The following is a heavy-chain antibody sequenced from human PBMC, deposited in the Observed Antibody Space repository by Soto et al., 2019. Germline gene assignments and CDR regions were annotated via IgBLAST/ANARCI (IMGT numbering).Heavy chain of an antibody. J-gene: IGHJ4*02. CDR2: ISYDGSDY. Sequence: GGSLRLSCAVFGFTFNNYAMHWVRQAPGKGLEYMAIISYDGSDYYYADSVKGRFSISRDNSKNTLYLQMNSLRTEDTAVYYCVGDYGAYWGRGTLVTVSS. CDR3: VGDYGAY. CDR1: GFTFNNYA. V-gene: IGHV3-30-3*01. D-gene: IGHD4-17*01.